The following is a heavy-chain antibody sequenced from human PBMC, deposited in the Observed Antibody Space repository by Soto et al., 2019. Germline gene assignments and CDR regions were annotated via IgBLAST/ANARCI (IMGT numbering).Heavy chain of an antibody. J-gene: IGHJ4*02. D-gene: IGHD3-16*01. Sequence: ASVKVSCKASGGTFSSYAISWVRQAAGRGLEWMGGVIPIFGTANYAQKFQGRVTITADESTSTAYMELSSLRSEDTAEDYCARRSRGGWYSFDYSGQGTLVTVSS. V-gene: IGHV1-69*13. CDR2: VIPIFGTA. CDR1: GGTFSSYA. CDR3: ARRSRGGWYSFDY.